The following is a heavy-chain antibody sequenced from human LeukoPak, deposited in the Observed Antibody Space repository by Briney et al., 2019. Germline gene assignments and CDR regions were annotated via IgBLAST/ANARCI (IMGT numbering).Heavy chain of an antibody. J-gene: IGHJ4*02. CDR2: INPNSGGT. Sequence: GASVKVSCKASGYTFTGYYMHWVRQAPGQGLEWMGWINPNSGGTNYAQKFQGRVTMTRDTSISTAYMELSRLRSDDTAVYYCARSRGYSSWWFSALSFWGQGTLVTISS. CDR1: GYTFTGYY. D-gene: IGHD6-19*01. V-gene: IGHV1-2*02. CDR3: ARSRGYSSWWFSALSF.